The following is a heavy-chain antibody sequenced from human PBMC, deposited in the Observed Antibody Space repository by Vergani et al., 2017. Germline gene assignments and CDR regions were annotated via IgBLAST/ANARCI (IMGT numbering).Heavy chain of an antibody. Sequence: QVQLQESGPGLVKPSQTLSLTCTVSGGSISSGDYYWSWIRQPPGKGLEWIGYIYYTGSTYYNPSLKRRVTISVDTSKNQFSLKVTSVTAADTAVYYWARTLGELSSNYFYYGMDVWGQ. D-gene: IGHD3-16*02. CDR2: IYYTGST. CDR3: ARTLGELSSNYFYYGMDV. V-gene: IGHV4-30-4*08. CDR1: GGSISSGDYY. J-gene: IGHJ6*02.